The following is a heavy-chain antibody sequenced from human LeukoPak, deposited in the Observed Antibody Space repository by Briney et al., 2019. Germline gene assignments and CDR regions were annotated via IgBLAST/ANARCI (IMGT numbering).Heavy chain of an antibody. V-gene: IGHV1-2*02. Sequence: ASVKVSCKASGYTFTGYYMHWVRQAPGQGLEWMGWINPNSGGTNYAQKFQGRVTMTRDTSISTAYMELSRLRSDDTAVYYCARSPMYYYGSGSYYTLFDYWGQGTLVTVSS. J-gene: IGHJ4*02. CDR1: GYTFTGYY. CDR3: ARSPMYYYGSGSYYTLFDY. D-gene: IGHD3-10*01. CDR2: INPNSGGT.